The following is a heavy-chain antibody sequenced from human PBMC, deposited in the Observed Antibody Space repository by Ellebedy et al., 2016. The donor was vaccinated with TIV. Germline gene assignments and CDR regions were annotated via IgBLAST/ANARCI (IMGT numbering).Heavy chain of an antibody. D-gene: IGHD6-19*01. J-gene: IGHJ6*02. CDR3: ARHPSVAGPGDV. CDR2: SRNKANSYTT. Sequence: GGSLRLSCAASGFTFSDHYMDWVRQAPGKGLEWVGRSRNKANSYTTEYAASVKGRLTISRDDSKNSLYLQMNSLKTEDTAVYYCARHPSVAGPGDVWGQGTTVTVSS. V-gene: IGHV3-72*01. CDR1: GFTFSDHY.